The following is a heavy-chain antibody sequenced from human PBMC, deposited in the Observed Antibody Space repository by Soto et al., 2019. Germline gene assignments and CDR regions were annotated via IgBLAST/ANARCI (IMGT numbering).Heavy chain of an antibody. D-gene: IGHD3-22*01. J-gene: IGHJ4*02. CDR3: ATDWADSYYDASSGYYPGY. V-gene: IGHV1-18*01. CDR1: GYTFTSYG. Sequence: QVQLVQSGAEVKKPGASVKVSCKASGYTFTSYGISWVRQAPGQGLEWRGWISAYNGNTNYAQKRQGRVTMTTDTPTSPSYMDLRSLRSDDTAVYYCATDWADSYYDASSGYYPGYWGQGTLVTVSS. CDR2: ISAYNGNT.